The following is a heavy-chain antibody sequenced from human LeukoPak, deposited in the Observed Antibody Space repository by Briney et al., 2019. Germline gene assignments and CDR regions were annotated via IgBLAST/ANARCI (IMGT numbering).Heavy chain of an antibody. V-gene: IGHV1-18*01. CDR1: GGTFSNYA. J-gene: IGHJ4*02. Sequence: ASVKVSCKASGGTFSNYAINWVRQAPGQGLEWMGWISAYNGNTNYAQKLQGRVTMTTDTSTSTAYMELRSLRSDDTAVYYCARLGVYCSSTSCYPYYFDYWGQGTLVTVSS. CDR2: ISAYNGNT. D-gene: IGHD2-2*01. CDR3: ARLGVYCSSTSCYPYYFDY.